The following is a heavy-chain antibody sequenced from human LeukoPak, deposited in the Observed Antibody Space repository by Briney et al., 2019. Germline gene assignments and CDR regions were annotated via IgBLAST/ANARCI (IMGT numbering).Heavy chain of an antibody. V-gene: IGHV3-23*01. D-gene: IGHD3-10*01. CDR1: GFTFSTYA. J-gene: IGHJ4*02. CDR2: ISGSGGST. Sequence: PGGSLRLSCAASGFTFSTYAMSWVRQAPGKGLEWVSGISGSGGSTYYADSVKGRFTISRGNSKNTLYLQMNSLRVEDTAVYYCAKGITMVRGVIYGYVDYWGQGTLVTVSS. CDR3: AKGITMVRGVIYGYVDY.